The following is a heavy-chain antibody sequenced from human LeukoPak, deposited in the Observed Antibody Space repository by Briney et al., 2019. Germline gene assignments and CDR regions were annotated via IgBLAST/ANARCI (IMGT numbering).Heavy chain of an antibody. CDR3: ARGLIAVAGQGSFDF. V-gene: IGHV4-34*01. D-gene: IGHD6-19*01. CDR1: GGSFSSYY. CDR2: INHSGST. J-gene: IGHJ4*02. Sequence: SETLSLTCAVYGGSFSSYYWSWIRQPPGKGLEWIGEINHSGSTNYNPSLKSRITISVNTSKNQFYLTLSSVTAAETAVYYCARGLIAVAGQGSFDFCGAGSLGTVSS.